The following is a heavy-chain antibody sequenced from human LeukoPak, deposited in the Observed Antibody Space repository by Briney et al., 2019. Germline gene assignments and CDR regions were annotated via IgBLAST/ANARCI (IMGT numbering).Heavy chain of an antibody. V-gene: IGHV4-39*01. CDR3: ARHGWYSGYDWFDY. CDR1: GGSISSCSYY. Sequence: SETLSLTCTVSGGSISSCSYYWGWIRQPPGKGREWIGSIYYSGSTYYNPSLKSRVTVSVDTSKNQFSLKLSSVTAADTAVYYCARHGWYSGYDWFDYWGQGTLVTVSS. J-gene: IGHJ4*02. CDR2: IYYSGST. D-gene: IGHD5-12*01.